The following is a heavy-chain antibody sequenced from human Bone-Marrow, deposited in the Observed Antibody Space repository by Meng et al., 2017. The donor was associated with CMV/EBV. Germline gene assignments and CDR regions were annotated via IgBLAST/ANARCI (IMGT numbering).Heavy chain of an antibody. CDR3: ARDPISGYDWFDP. J-gene: IGHJ5*02. D-gene: IGHD3-22*01. Sequence: VSGCSISSGGYYWSWIRQHPGKGLEWIGYIYYSGSTYYNPSLKSRVTISVDTSKNQFSLKLSSVTAADTAVYYCARDPISGYDWFDPWGQGTLVTVS. V-gene: IGHV4-31*02. CDR1: GCSISSGGYY. CDR2: IYYSGST.